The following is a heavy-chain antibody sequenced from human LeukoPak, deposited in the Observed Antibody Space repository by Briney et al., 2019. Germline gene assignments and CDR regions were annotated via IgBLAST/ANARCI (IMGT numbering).Heavy chain of an antibody. CDR3: GRGRGNGRPENYFDY. CDR1: GYTFTSYD. Sequence: VASVKVSCKASGYTFTSYDINWVRQATGQGPEWMGWMNPNSGNTGYVQKFQGRVTMTRNTSISTAYMELSSLRSEDTAVYYCGRGRGNGRPENYFDYWGQGTLVTVSS. V-gene: IGHV1-8*01. CDR2: MNPNSGNT. D-gene: IGHD2-8*01. J-gene: IGHJ4*02.